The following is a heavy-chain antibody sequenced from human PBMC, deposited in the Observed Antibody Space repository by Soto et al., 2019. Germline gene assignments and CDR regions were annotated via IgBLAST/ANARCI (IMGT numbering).Heavy chain of an antibody. J-gene: IGHJ5*02. D-gene: IGHD3-3*01. Sequence: PSETLSLTCTVSGGSISSGGYYWSWIRQHPGKGLEWIGYIYYSGSTYYNPSLKSRVTISVDTSKNQFSLKLSSVTAADTAVYYCARVRSIFGVVVDWFDPWAQGTLVTVSS. CDR2: IYYSGST. CDR1: GGSISSGGYY. CDR3: ARVRSIFGVVVDWFDP. V-gene: IGHV4-31*03.